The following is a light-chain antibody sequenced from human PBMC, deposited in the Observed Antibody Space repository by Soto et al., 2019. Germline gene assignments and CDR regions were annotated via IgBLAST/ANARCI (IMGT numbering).Light chain of an antibody. CDR1: QDISNY. CDR3: QQYDNLPYT. CDR2: DAS. Sequence: DIRMTQSPSSLSASVGDRVTITCQASQDISNYLNWYQQKPGKAPKLLIYDASNLETGVPSRISGSGSGTDFTFTISSLQPEDIATYYCQQYDNLPYTFGQGTKLEIK. V-gene: IGKV1-33*01. J-gene: IGKJ2*01.